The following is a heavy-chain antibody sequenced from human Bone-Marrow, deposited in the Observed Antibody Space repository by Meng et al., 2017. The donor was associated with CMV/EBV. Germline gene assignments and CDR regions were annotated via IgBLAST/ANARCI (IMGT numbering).Heavy chain of an antibody. CDR2: IHPHRGDT. Sequence: ASVKVSCKASGYTFTAHYFHWVRQAPGQGLEWMGWIHPHRGDTNYAQQFQGRVTLTRDTSINTGYMELTRLTSDDTAVYYCARAMYNWNYEDYWGQGTLVTGSS. CDR1: GYTFTAHY. CDR3: ARAMYNWNYEDY. J-gene: IGHJ4*02. D-gene: IGHD1-7*01. V-gene: IGHV1-2*02.